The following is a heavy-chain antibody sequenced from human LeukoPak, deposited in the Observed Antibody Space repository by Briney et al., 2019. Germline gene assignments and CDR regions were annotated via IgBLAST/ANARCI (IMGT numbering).Heavy chain of an antibody. CDR2: IYYSGST. CDR1: GGSISGSSYF. Sequence: SETLSLTCTVSGGSISGSSYFWGWIRQPPGKGLEWIGSIYYSGSTYYNPSLKSRVTISVDTSKNQFSLKLSSVTAADTAVYYCARVYYGSGTYEPSHFDYWGQGTLVTVSS. CDR3: ARVYYGSGTYEPSHFDY. J-gene: IGHJ4*02. V-gene: IGHV4-39*07. D-gene: IGHD3-10*01.